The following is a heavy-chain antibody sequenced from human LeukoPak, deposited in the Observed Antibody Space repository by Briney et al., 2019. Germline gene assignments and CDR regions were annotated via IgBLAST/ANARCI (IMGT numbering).Heavy chain of an antibody. CDR2: ISGSGGST. CDR3: ARVRLTGYYIGYFDY. V-gene: IGHV3-23*01. J-gene: IGHJ4*02. CDR1: GFTFSSYA. Sequence: GGSLRLSCAASGFTFSSYAMSWVRQAPGKGLEWVSGISGSGGSTYYADSVKGRFTISRDNAKNSLYLQMNSLRAEDTALYYCARVRLTGYYIGYFDYWGQGTLVTVSS. D-gene: IGHD3-9*01.